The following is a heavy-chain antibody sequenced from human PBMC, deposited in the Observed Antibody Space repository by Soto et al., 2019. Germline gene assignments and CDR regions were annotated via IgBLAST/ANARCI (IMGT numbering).Heavy chain of an antibody. CDR3: AKKSCSSPGCPKGLDV. V-gene: IGHV3-23*01. Sequence: GGSLRLSCAASGFNFNAYVMNWVRQAPGKGLEWVSIISFTGDSRYYADSVKDRFTISRDNSQNTLYLQMNSLRAEDTAVYYWAKKSCSSPGCPKGLDVWGQGTTVTVSS. CDR1: GFNFNAYV. D-gene: IGHD2-2*01. J-gene: IGHJ6*02. CDR2: ISFTGDSR.